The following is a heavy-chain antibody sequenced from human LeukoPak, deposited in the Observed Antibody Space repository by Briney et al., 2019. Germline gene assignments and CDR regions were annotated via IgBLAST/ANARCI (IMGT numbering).Heavy chain of an antibody. CDR2: ISYDGSNK. D-gene: IGHD2/OR15-2a*01. CDR3: AKVREPSRIFRNSNCFIEGHYYGMDV. V-gene: IGHV3-30*18. CDR1: GFTFSSYG. J-gene: IGHJ6*04. Sequence: PGKSLRLSCAASGFTFSSYGMHWVRQAPGKGLEWVAVISYDGSNKYYADSVKGRFTISRDNSKNTLYLQMNSLRAEDTAVYYCAKVREPSRIFRNSNCFIEGHYYGMDVLGKGTTVTVSS.